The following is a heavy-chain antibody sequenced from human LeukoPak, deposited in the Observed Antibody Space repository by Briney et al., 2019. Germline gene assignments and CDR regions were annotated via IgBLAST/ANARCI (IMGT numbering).Heavy chain of an antibody. J-gene: IGHJ4*02. CDR3: AKDAPDFTMVRGVEYYFDY. CDR2: ISGSGGST. D-gene: IGHD3-10*01. Sequence: GGSLRLSCAASGFTFSSYAMSWVRQAPGKGLEWVSAISGSGGSTYYADSVKGRFTISRDNSKNTLYLQMNSLRAEDTAVYYCAKDAPDFTMVRGVEYYFDYWGQGTLVTVSS. CDR1: GFTFSSYA. V-gene: IGHV3-23*01.